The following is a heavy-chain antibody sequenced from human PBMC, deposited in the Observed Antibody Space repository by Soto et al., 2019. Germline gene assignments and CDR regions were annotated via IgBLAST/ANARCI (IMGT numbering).Heavy chain of an antibody. CDR1: AGSISTTNW. J-gene: IGHJ6*02. CDR3: ATSSGSAYGLDV. V-gene: IGHV4-4*02. Sequence: PSETLSLTCAVSAGSISTTNWYVWVRQPPGMGLEWIGEIYHTGTTTYNPSLRSRVTMSVDTSKNQFSLRLSFVTAADTAVYYCATSSGSAYGLDVWGPGATLTVSS. CDR2: IYHTGTT. D-gene: IGHD3-10*01.